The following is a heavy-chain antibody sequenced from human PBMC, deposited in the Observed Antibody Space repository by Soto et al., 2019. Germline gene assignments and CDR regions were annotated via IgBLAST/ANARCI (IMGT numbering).Heavy chain of an antibody. Sequence: EVQLVESGGGLVQPGGSLRLSCAASGFTFSDHYMDWVRQAPGKGLEWVGRSRNKANSYTTEYAASVKGRFTISRDGSNNSLYLQMNSLKTEDTAVYYCARIVSFAYDIWGQGTMVTVSS. V-gene: IGHV3-72*01. CDR1: GFTFSDHY. CDR2: SRNKANSYTT. CDR3: ARIVSFAYDI. D-gene: IGHD3-16*02. J-gene: IGHJ3*02.